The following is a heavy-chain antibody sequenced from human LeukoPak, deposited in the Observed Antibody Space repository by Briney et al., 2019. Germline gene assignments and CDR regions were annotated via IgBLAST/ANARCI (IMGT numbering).Heavy chain of an antibody. J-gene: IGHJ3*02. CDR2: INPSGGST. D-gene: IGHD6-6*01. CDR1: GYTFTSYY. CDR3: ARGGWEQLVAVAFDI. V-gene: IGHV1-46*01. Sequence: GASVKVSCKASGYTFTSYYMHWVRQAPGQGLEWMGIINPSGGSTSYAQKFQGRVTMTRDTSTSTVYMELSSLRSEDTAVYYCARGGWEQLVAVAFDIWGQGTMVTVSS.